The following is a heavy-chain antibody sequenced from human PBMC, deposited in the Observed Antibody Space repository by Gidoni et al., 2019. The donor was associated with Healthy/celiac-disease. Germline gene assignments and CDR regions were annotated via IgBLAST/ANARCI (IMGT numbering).Heavy chain of an antibody. CDR2: IYYSGST. Sequence: QVQLQESGPGLVKPSETLSLTCPVPGGSISSYYWSWIRQPPGKGLEWIGYIYYSGSTNYNPSLKSRVTISVDTSKNQFSLKLSSVTAADTAVYYCASTPSDWYFDLWGRGTLVTVSS. J-gene: IGHJ2*01. CDR3: ASTPSDWYFDL. V-gene: IGHV4-59*01. CDR1: GGSISSYY.